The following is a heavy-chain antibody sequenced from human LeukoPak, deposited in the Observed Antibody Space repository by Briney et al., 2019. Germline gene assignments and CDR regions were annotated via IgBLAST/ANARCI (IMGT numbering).Heavy chain of an antibody. V-gene: IGHV3-23*01. CDR3: AKEVGLSAAGTRGDFDY. CDR1: GFTFSSYA. J-gene: IGHJ4*02. CDR2: ISGSGGST. D-gene: IGHD6-13*01. Sequence: GGSLRLSCAASGFTFSSYAMSWVRQAPRKGLVCVSSISGSGGSTYYADSVKGRFTISRDNSKNTLYLQMSSLRAEDTALYYCAKEVGLSAAGTRGDFDYWGQGTLVTVSS.